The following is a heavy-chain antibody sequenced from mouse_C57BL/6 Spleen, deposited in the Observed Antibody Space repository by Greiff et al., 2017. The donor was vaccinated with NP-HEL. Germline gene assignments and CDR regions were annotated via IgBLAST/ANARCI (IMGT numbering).Heavy chain of an antibody. V-gene: IGHV1-82*01. Sequence: VQLQQSGPELVKPGASVKISCKASGYAFSSSWMNWVKQRPGKGLEWIGRIYPGDGDTNYNGKFKGKATLTADKSSSTAYMQLSSLTSEDSAVYFCARVGGGLPYYFDYGGQGTTLTVSS. J-gene: IGHJ2*01. CDR2: IYPGDGDT. CDR1: GYAFSSSW. D-gene: IGHD2-2*01. CDR3: ARVGGGLPYYFDY.